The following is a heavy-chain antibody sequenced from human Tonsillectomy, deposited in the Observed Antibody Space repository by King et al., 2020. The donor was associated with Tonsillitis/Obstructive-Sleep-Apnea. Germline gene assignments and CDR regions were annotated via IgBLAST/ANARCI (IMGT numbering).Heavy chain of an antibody. D-gene: IGHD3-3*01. Sequence: VQLVESGGGLVQPGGSLRLSCAASGFTLSDHYMDWVRQAPGKGLEWVGRTRKKANSYTTEYAASVKGRFTIERDDSKNSLYLQMNSLKNEDAAVYYCARGVVKEGPWGQGTLVTVSS. CDR2: TRKKANSYTT. V-gene: IGHV3-72*01. J-gene: IGHJ5*02. CDR3: ARGVVKEGP. CDR1: GFTLSDHY.